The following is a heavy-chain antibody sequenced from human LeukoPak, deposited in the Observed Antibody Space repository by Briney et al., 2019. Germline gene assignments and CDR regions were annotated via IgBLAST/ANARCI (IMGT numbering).Heavy chain of an antibody. V-gene: IGHV4-39*01. CDR1: GGAISRGSYY. J-gene: IGHJ4*02. Sequence: SETLSLTYTVSGGAISRGSYYWGWIRQPPGKGLEWIGSIYYSGSTYYNPSLKSRVTVSVDMSKNQFSLKLSSVTAADTAVYYCARLTYLYYVDYWGQGSLVTVSS. CDR2: IYYSGST. CDR3: ARLTYLYYVDY.